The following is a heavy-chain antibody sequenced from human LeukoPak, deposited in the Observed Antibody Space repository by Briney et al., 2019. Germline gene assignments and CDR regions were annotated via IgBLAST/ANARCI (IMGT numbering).Heavy chain of an antibody. CDR2: INPNSGGT. J-gene: IGHJ4*02. D-gene: IGHD5-12*01. Sequence: GASVKASCKASGYTFTGYYMHWVRQAPGQGLEWMGWINPNSGGTNYAQKFQGRVTMTRDTSISTAYMELSRLRSDDTAVYYCARVYGGYSGYDLFDYWGQGTLVTVSS. CDR1: GYTFTGYY. V-gene: IGHV1-2*02. CDR3: ARVYGGYSGYDLFDY.